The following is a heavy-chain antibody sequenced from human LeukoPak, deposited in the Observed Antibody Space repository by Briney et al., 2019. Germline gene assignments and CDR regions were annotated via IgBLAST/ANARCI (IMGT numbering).Heavy chain of an antibody. CDR1: GGSISSHY. Sequence: SETLSLTCTVSGGSISSHYWSWIRQPAGKGLEWIGRMYTSGSINYNPSLKSRVTMSVDTSKNQFSLKLSSVTAADTAVYYCARGAYYYDSSGYFTFHIWGQGTMVTVSS. V-gene: IGHV4-4*07. J-gene: IGHJ3*02. D-gene: IGHD3-22*01. CDR3: ARGAYYYDSSGYFTFHI. CDR2: MYTSGSI.